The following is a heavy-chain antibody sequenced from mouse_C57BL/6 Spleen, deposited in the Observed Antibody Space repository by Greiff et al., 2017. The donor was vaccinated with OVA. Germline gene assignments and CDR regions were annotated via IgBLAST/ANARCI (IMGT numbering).Heavy chain of an antibody. V-gene: IGHV1-82*01. Sequence: QVQLKESGPELVKPGASVKISCKASGYAFSSSWMNWVKQRPGKGLEWIGRIYPGDGDTNYNGKFKGKATLTADKSSSTAYMQLSSLTSEDSAVYFCARSETGPYYFDYWGQGTTLTVSS. CDR2: IYPGDGDT. CDR1: GYAFSSSW. J-gene: IGHJ2*01. D-gene: IGHD4-1*01. CDR3: ARSETGPYYFDY.